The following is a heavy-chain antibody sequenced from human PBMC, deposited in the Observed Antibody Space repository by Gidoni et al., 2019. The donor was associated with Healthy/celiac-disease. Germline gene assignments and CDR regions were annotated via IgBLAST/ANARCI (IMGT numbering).Heavy chain of an antibody. CDR1: GFTFSSYA. CDR2: ISGSGGST. CDR3: ARKSGGEQLTFGMDV. V-gene: IGHV3-23*01. Sequence: EVQLLASGGGLVQPGGSLTLSCAASGFTFSSYAMSWVRQAPGKGLEWVSAISGSGGSTYYEDSVKGRFTISRDNSKNTLYLQMNSLRAEDTAVYYCARKSGGEQLTFGMDVWGQGTTVTVSS. J-gene: IGHJ6*02. D-gene: IGHD3-16*01.